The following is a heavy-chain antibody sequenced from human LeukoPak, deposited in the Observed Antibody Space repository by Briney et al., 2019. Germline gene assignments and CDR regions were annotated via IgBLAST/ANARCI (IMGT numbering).Heavy chain of an antibody. V-gene: IGHV1-2*02. CDR1: GYTFTGYY. D-gene: IGHD3-10*01. J-gene: IGHJ2*01. Sequence: GASVKVSCKASGYTFTGYYMHWVRQAPGQGLEWMGWINPNSGGTNYAQKFQGRVTMTRDTSISTAYMELSSLRSEDTAVYYCARAGVWFGEWYWYFDLWGRGTLVTVSS. CDR2: INPNSGGT. CDR3: ARAGVWFGEWYWYFDL.